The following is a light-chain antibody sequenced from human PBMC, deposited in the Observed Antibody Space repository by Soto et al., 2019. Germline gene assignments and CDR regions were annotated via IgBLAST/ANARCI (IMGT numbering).Light chain of an antibody. CDR1: QSISTY. CDR3: QQSYSTLWT. V-gene: IGKV1-39*01. Sequence: DIQMTQSPSSLSASVGDRVTITCRASQSISTYLNWYQQKPGKAPKVLIYAASSLQSGVPSRFSGSGSGTDFTRTIISLQPEDFATYYCQQSYSTLWTFGQGTKVEIK. CDR2: AAS. J-gene: IGKJ1*01.